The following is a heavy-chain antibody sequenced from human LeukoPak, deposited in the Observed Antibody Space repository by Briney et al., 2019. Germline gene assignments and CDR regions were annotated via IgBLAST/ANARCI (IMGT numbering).Heavy chain of an antibody. D-gene: IGHD2-15*01. CDR1: AFTFSSYW. J-gene: IGHJ6*02. CDR3: ARTPYYYGMDV. V-gene: IGHV3-74*01. CDR2: ITSDGSNT. Sequence: GGVLRLSCAASAFTFSSYWMHGVRQAPGKGLVWGSRITSDGSNTIYAGSVKGRFTISSDNAKNPLYLQMDSLRAEDTAVYYCARTPYYYGMDVWGQGTTVTVSS.